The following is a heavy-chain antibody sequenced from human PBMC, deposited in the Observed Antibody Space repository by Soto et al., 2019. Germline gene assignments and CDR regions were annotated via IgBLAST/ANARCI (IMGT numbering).Heavy chain of an antibody. V-gene: IGHV3-30*03. J-gene: IGHJ6*02. CDR1: GFTFSNYA. CDR2: VSYDGDNE. D-gene: IGHD4-4*01. Sequence: PGGSLRLSCVASGFTFSNYAMHWVRQAPGKGLEWVAIVSYDGDNEYYADSVRGRFTISRDNSKNTLYLQMNSLRAEDTAVYYCARASISSYSNYYYGMDVWGQGTTVTVSS. CDR3: ARASISSYSNYYYGMDV.